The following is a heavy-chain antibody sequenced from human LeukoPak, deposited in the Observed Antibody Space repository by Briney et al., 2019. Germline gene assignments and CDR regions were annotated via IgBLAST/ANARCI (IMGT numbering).Heavy chain of an antibody. J-gene: IGHJ4*02. V-gene: IGHV3-30*02. CDR1: GFTFSNYG. CDR2: IWYDGSNN. D-gene: IGHD4-17*01. Sequence: GGSLRLSCAASGFTFSNYGMHWVRQAPGKGLEWVAVIWYDGSNNYYADSVKGRFTISRDNSKDTLYLQMNSLRDEDTAVYYCAKRPSDYGDYVTYFDYWGQGTLVTVSS. CDR3: AKRPSDYGDYVTYFDY.